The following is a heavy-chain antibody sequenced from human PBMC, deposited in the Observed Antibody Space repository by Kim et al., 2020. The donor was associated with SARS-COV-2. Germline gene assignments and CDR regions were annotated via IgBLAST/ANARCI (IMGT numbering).Heavy chain of an antibody. CDR1: GYIFSGHW. CDR2: IYPADSDT. CDR3: AKCQTGFCDERGCGEYGIAV. Sequence: GESLKISCKGSGYIFSGHWIAWVRQMPGKGLEYMGIIYPADSDTRYSPSFQGQVTISADKSISTAYLQWNSLKASDTAIYFCAKCQTGFCDERGCGEYGIAVWGPGTTVTVSS. V-gene: IGHV5-51*01. J-gene: IGHJ6*02. D-gene: IGHD3-10*01.